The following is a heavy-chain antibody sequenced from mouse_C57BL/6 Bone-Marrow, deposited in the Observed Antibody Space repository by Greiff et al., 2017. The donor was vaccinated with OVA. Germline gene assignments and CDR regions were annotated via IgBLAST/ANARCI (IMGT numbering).Heavy chain of an antibody. CDR3: ALRWVLYYGNYGRSYYAMDY. CDR2: IHPSDSDT. Sequence: VQLQQPGAELVKPGASVKVSCKASGYTFTSYWMHWVKQRPGQGLEWIGRIHPSDSDTNYNQKFKGKATLTVDKSSSTAYMQLSSLTSEDSAVYYCALRWVLYYGNYGRSYYAMDYWGQGTSVTVSS. CDR1: GYTFTSYW. D-gene: IGHD2-1*01. J-gene: IGHJ4*01. V-gene: IGHV1-74*01.